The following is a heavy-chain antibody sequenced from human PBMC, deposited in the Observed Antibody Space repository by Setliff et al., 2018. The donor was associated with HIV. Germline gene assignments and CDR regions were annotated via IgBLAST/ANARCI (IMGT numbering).Heavy chain of an antibody. CDR1: GYSFTAYY. J-gene: IGHJ4*02. Sequence: ASVKVSCKASGYSFTAYYMHWVRQAPGQGLEWMGWINPHSGGTNYAQKFQGRATMTRDTSINTAYMELTRLGSDDTAVYFCARETENDGFDYWGKGTLVTVSS. D-gene: IGHD1-1*01. CDR3: ARETENDGFDY. CDR2: INPHSGGT. V-gene: IGHV1-2*02.